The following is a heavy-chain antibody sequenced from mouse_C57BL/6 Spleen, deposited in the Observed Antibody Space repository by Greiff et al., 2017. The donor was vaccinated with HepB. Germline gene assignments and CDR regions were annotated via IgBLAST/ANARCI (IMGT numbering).Heavy chain of an antibody. CDR2: IYPRSGNT. CDR3: ARRASHY. V-gene: IGHV1-81*01. CDR1: GYTFTSYG. Sequence: VQLQESGAELARPGASVKLSCKASGYTFTSYGISWVKQRTGQGLEWIGEIYPRSGNTYYNEKFKGKATLTADKSSSTAYMELRSLTSEDSAVYFCARRASHYWGQGTLVTVSA. D-gene: IGHD3-1*01. J-gene: IGHJ3*01.